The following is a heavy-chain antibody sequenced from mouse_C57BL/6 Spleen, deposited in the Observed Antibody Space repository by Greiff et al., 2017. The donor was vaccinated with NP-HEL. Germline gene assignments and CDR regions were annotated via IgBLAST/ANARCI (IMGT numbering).Heavy chain of an antibody. CDR1: GYAFSSSW. J-gene: IGHJ3*01. Sequence: QVQLQQSGPELVKPGASVKISCKASGYAFSSSWMNWVKQRPGKGLEWIGRIYPGDGDTNYNGKFKGKATLTADKSSSTAYMQLSSLTSEDSAVYFCARSGAQATWFAYWGKGTLVTVSA. D-gene: IGHD3-2*02. CDR2: IYPGDGDT. CDR3: ARSGAQATWFAY. V-gene: IGHV1-82*01.